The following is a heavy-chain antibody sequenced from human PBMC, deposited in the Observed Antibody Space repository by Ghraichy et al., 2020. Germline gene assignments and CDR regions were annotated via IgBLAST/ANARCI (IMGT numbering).Heavy chain of an antibody. J-gene: IGHJ5*02. CDR2: FDPEDGET. V-gene: IGHV1-24*01. Sequence: ASVKVSCKVSGYTLTELSMHWVRQAPGKGLEWMGGFDPEDGETIYAQKFQGRVTMTEDTSTDTAYMELSSLRSEDTAVYYCATDRVDYCSGGSCYSVNGWFDPWGQGTLVTVSS. D-gene: IGHD2-15*01. CDR3: ATDRVDYCSGGSCYSVNGWFDP. CDR1: GYTLTELS.